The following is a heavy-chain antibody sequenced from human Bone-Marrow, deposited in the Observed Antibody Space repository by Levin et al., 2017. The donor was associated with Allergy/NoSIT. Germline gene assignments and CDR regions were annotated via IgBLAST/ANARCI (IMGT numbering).Heavy chain of an antibody. CDR3: AKHPAVGSYYYMDV. V-gene: IGHV3-23*01. CDR1: GFTFSSYA. D-gene: IGHD6-19*01. CDR2: ISGSGATT. J-gene: IGHJ6*03. Sequence: LSGGSLRLSCAASGFTFSSYAMSWVRQAPGKGLEWVSAISGSGATTYYADSVKGRFTISRDNSKNTLYLQLNSLGAEDTAVYYCAKHPAVGSYYYMDVWGKGTTVTVSS.